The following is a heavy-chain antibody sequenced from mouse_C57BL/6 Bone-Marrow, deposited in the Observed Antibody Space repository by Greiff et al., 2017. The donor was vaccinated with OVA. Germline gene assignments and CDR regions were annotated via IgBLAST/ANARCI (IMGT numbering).Heavy chain of an antibody. CDR2: SRNKANDYTT. CDR3: ARDAVDWDFHWYFDV. J-gene: IGHJ1*03. Sequence: EVKLVESGGGLVQSGRSLRLSCATSGFTFSDFYMEWVRQAPGKGLEWIAASRNKANDYTTEYSASVKGRFIVSRDTSQSILYLQMNALRAEDTAIYYCARDAVDWDFHWYFDVWGTGTTVTVSS. CDR1: GFTFSDFY. V-gene: IGHV7-1*01. D-gene: IGHD4-1*01.